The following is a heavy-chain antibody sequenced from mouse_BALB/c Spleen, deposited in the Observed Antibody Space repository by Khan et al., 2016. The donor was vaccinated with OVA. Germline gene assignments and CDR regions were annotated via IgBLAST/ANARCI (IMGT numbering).Heavy chain of an antibody. J-gene: IGHJ3*01. V-gene: IGHV2-2*01. CDR3: ARNSYMYDFTY. Sequence: VELVESGPGLVQPSQSLSITCTVSGFSLTTYGVHWVRQSPGKGLEWLGVIWSGGTTDYNAPFISRLNITKDKSKSQVFFKMNSLRTDDTAMYYCARNSYMYDFTYWGQGTLVTVSA. CDR2: IWSGGTT. CDR1: GFSLTTYG. D-gene: IGHD2-14*01.